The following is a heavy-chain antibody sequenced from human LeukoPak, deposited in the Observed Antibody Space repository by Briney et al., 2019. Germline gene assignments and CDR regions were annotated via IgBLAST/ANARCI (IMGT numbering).Heavy chain of an antibody. J-gene: IGHJ4*02. D-gene: IGHD3-3*01. Sequence: SETLSLTCTVSGGSISSCYWSWIRQPPGKGLEWIGYIYYSGSTNYNPSLKSRVTISVDTSKNQFSLKLSSVTAADTAVYYCAREISDFWSGYSPSYYFDYWGQGTLVTVSS. CDR1: GGSISSCY. CDR2: IYYSGST. CDR3: AREISDFWSGYSPSYYFDY. V-gene: IGHV4-59*01.